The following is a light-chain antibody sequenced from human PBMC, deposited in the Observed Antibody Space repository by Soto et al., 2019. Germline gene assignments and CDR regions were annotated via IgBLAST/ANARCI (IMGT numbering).Light chain of an antibody. CDR3: QSYDSSNQGVV. CDR2: EDN. J-gene: IGLJ2*01. V-gene: IGLV6-57*02. CDR1: SGSIASNY. Sequence: NFMLTQPHSVSESPGKTVTISCTGSSGSIASNYVQWYQQRPGGAPTTVIYEDNQRPSGVPDRFSGSIDSSSNSASLTISGLKTEDEADYYCQSYDSSNQGVVFGGGTKLTVL.